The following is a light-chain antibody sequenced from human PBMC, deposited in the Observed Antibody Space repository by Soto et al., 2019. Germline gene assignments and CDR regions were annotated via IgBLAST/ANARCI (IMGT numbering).Light chain of an antibody. CDR3: SSYTSSSTRV. V-gene: IGLV2-14*03. CDR2: EVS. J-gene: IGLJ1*01. Sequence: QSVLTQPASVSGSPGQSITISCTGTSSDVGAYDYVSWYQQHPDKAPKLMIYEVSNRPSGVSDRFSGSKSVNTATLTISGLHAEDEADYYCSSYTSSSTRVFGTGTKLT. CDR1: SSDVGAYDY.